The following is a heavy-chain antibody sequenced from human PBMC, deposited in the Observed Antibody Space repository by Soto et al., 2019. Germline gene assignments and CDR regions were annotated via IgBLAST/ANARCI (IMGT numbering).Heavy chain of an antibody. Sequence: GVSLRLSCAASEFTFSKFDMHWFRQAPGKGLEWVAVISYDGRIKYYADSVRGRFSISRDNSKNTLYLQMNSLRTEYTAVYYCARDDAPVAGTSHPGYWGQGTLVTVSS. CDR2: ISYDGRIK. D-gene: IGHD6-19*01. V-gene: IGHV3-30*01. CDR3: ARDDAPVAGTSHPGY. CDR1: EFTFSKFD. J-gene: IGHJ4*02.